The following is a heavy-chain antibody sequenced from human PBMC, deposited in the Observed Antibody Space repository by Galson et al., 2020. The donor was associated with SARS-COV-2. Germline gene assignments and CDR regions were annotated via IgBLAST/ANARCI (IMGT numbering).Heavy chain of an antibody. CDR3: ARHSGHPSSNYYYYMDV. V-gene: IGHV4-39*01. CDR1: GYSISSSNYN. D-gene: IGHD2-8*02. Sequence: SETLSLTCTVSGYSISSSNYNWGWIRQPPGKGLEWIGSVYYSWGTYYSPSLKSRVTISVDTSKNRFSLHLNSVTAADTAVYYCARHSGHPSSNYYYYMDVWGKGTTVTVSS. J-gene: IGHJ6*03. CDR2: VYYSWGT.